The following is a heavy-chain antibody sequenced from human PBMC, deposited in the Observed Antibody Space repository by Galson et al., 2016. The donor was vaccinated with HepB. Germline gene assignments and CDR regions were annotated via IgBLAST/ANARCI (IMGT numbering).Heavy chain of an antibody. V-gene: IGHV1-18*01. CDR2: ISVYNGNT. Sequence: SVKVSCKASGYTFSSYGISWVRQAPGQGLEWMGWISVYNGNTNYAQKLQGRVTMTADTSTSTPHMELRSLRSDDTAVYYRARDRGVGEYYDFWSGNRRPYYFDYWGQGTLVTVSS. J-gene: IGHJ4*02. D-gene: IGHD3-3*01. CDR1: GYTFSSYG. CDR3: ARDRGVGEYYDFWSGNRRPYYFDY.